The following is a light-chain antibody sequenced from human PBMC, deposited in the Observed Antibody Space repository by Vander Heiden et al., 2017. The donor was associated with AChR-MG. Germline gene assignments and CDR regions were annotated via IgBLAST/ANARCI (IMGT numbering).Light chain of an antibody. CDR3: CSYAGTSYV. J-gene: IGLJ1*01. CDR2: DVT. Sequence: QSALTQPRSVSGSPGQSVTISCAGTSSDVGRYNYVSWYQQHPDKAPKLMVYDVTKRPPGVPDRFSGSRSGTTASLTISGLQAEDEAYYYCCSYAGTSYVFGTGTKVTVL. CDR1: SSDVGRYNY. V-gene: IGLV2-11*01.